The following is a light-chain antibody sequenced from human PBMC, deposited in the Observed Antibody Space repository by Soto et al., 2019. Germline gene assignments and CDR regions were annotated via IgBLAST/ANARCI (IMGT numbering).Light chain of an antibody. CDR3: SAYTTISTVV. CDR1: SSDVGAYDY. J-gene: IGLJ3*02. Sequence: QSALTQPASVSGSPGQSITFSCTGTSSDVGAYDYVSWFQQHPGKAPRLIIYDINNRPSGVSNRFSGSKSGNTASLTISGLQAEDEADYYCSAYTTISTVVFGGGTKLTVL. CDR2: DIN. V-gene: IGLV2-14*03.